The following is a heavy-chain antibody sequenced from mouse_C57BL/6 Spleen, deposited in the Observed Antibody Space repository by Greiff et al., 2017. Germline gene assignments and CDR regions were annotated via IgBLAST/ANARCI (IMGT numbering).Heavy chain of an antibody. CDR3: ARDYYGAEY. D-gene: IGHD2-1*01. Sequence: VKVVESGAELVRPGTSVKVSCKASGYAFTNYLIEWVKQRPGQGLEWIGVINPGSGGTNYNEKFKGKATLTADKSSSTAYMQLSSLTSEDSAVYFGARDYYGAEYWGQGTTLTVSS. V-gene: IGHV1-54*01. CDR1: GYAFTNYL. J-gene: IGHJ2*01. CDR2: INPGSGGT.